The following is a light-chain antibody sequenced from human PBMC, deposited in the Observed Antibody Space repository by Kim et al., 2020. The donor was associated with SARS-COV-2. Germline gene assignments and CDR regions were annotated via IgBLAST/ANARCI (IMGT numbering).Light chain of an antibody. CDR3: QAWDSSTHNYV. CDR2: QDN. Sequence: SPGQTATITCSGYKFGDKYVSWYQHKPGQSPVVVIYQDNHRPSGIPERFSCSNSGNTATLTISGTQAMDEADYYCQAWDSSTHNYVFGAGTKVTVL. V-gene: IGLV3-1*01. CDR1: KFGDKY. J-gene: IGLJ1*01.